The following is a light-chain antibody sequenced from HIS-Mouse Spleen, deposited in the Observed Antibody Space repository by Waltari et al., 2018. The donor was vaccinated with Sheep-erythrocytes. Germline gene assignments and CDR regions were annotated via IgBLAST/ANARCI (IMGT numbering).Light chain of an antibody. V-gene: IGKV2-28*01. J-gene: IGKJ1*01. CDR1: QSLLHSNGYNY. CDR2: LGS. CDR3: MQALQTPRT. Sequence: IVMTQSPLSLPVTPGEPASISCRSSQSLLHSNGYNYLDWYLQKPGQAPQLLIYLGSNRASGVPDRFSGSGSGTDFKLKISRVEAEDVGVYYCMQALQTPRTFGQGTKVEIK.